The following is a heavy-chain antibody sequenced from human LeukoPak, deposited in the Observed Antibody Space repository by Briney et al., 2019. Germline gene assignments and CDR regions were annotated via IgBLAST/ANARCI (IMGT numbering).Heavy chain of an antibody. J-gene: IGHJ4*02. V-gene: IGHV4-39*07. CDR2: IYYSGST. Sequence: SETLSLTCTVSGGSISSSSYYWGWIRQPPGTGLEWIGSIYYSGSTYYNPSLKSRVTISVDTSKNQFSLKLSSVTAADTAVYYCARDSHYGSGSYTYWGQGTLVTVSS. CDR1: GGSISSSSYY. D-gene: IGHD3-10*01. CDR3: ARDSHYGSGSYTY.